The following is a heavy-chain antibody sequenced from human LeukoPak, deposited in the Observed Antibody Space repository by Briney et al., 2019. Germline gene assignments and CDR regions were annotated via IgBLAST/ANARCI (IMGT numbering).Heavy chain of an antibody. CDR1: GFTFSSYN. V-gene: IGHV3-21*01. CDR2: ISSSSTYI. CDR3: AIDPGTVDIAMVPVWDY. J-gene: IGHJ4*02. D-gene: IGHD5-18*01. Sequence: PGGSLRLSCAASGFTFSSYNMNWVRQAPGKGLEWVSSISSSSTYIYYADSVRGRFTISRDNAKNSLYLQMNSLRAEDTAVYYCAIDPGTVDIAMVPVWDYWGQGTLVTVSS.